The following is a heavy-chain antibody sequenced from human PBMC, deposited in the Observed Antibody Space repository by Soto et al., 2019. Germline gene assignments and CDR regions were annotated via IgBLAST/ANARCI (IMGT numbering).Heavy chain of an antibody. CDR2: IYTSGST. CDR3: ARTVGAAYYFDF. D-gene: IGHD1-26*01. CDR1: GDSMSKYY. J-gene: IGHJ4*02. V-gene: IGHV4-4*07. Sequence: SETLSLTCTVSGDSMSKYYWSWIRQPAGKGLEWIGRIYTSGSTNYNPSLKSRVNMSIDTSNNHFSLNLKSVTAADAAVYYCARTVGAAYYFDFWGQGALVPVSS.